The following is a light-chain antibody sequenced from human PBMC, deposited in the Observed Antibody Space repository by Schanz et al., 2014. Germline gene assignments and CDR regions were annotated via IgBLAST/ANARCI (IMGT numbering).Light chain of an antibody. CDR2: GAS. Sequence: EIVLTQSPGTLSLSPGERATLSCKASQSISGYDLAWYQQKPGQAPRLLIYGASTRATGIPARFSGSGSGADFTLTISRLEPEDFAVYYCQQYHNSPPDTFGQGTKLEIK. J-gene: IGKJ2*01. V-gene: IGKV3-20*01. CDR3: QQYHNSPPDT. CDR1: QSISGYD.